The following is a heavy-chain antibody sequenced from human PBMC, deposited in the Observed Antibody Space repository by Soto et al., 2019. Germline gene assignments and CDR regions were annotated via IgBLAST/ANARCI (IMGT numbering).Heavy chain of an antibody. CDR2: IKSKTDGGTT. CDR3: TLSPPGYCSGGSCYSHFDY. J-gene: IGHJ4*02. Sequence: EVQLVESGGGLVKPGGSLRLSCAASGFTFSKAWTSWVRQAPGKGLEWVGRIKSKTDGGTTDYAAPVKGRFTISRDDSKNTLYLQMNSLKTEDTAVYYCTLSPPGYCSGGSCYSHFDYWGQGTLVTVSS. CDR1: GFTFSKAW. V-gene: IGHV3-15*01. D-gene: IGHD2-15*01.